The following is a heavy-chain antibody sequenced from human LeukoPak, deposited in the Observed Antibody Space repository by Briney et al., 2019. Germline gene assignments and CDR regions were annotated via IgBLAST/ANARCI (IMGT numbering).Heavy chain of an antibody. J-gene: IGHJ4*02. CDR1: GFTFSSYS. CDR3: ARAAVTTSGVTFDY. Sequence: PGGSLRLSCAASGFTFSSYSMNWVRQAPGKGLEWVSSISSSSSYIYYADSVRGRFTISRDNAKNSLYLQMNSLRAEDTAVYYCARAAVTTSGVTFDYWGQGTLVTVSS. CDR2: ISSSSSYI. V-gene: IGHV3-21*01. D-gene: IGHD4-17*01.